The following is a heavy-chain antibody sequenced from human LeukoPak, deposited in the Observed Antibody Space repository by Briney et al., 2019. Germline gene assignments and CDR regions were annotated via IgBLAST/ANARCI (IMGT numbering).Heavy chain of an antibody. CDR1: GGTFSSYA. CDR2: IIPIFGTA. CDR3: ARGVRGRTYYMDV. Sequence: GASVKVSCKPSGGTFSSYAIIWVRQAPGQGLEWMGGIIPIFGTANYAQKFQGRVTITTDESTSTAYMELSSLRSEDTAVYYCARGVRGRTYYMDVWGKGTTVTVSS. J-gene: IGHJ6*03. V-gene: IGHV1-69*05. D-gene: IGHD3-10*01.